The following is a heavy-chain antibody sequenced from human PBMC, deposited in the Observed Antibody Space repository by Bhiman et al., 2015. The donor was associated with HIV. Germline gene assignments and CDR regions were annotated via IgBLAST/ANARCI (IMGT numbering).Heavy chain of an antibody. CDR2: ITSTSKYI. CDR1: GFTFSSYS. J-gene: IGHJ2*01. CDR3: AKGNLISSSWYFDL. D-gene: IGHD6-6*01. V-gene: IGHV3-21*04. Sequence: EAELVESGGGLVKPGGSLRLSCAASGFTFSSYSMNWVRQAPGKGLEWVSSITSTSKYIYYADSVKGRFTISRDNSKNTLYLQVNSLRAEDTAVYFCAKGNLISSSWYFDLWGRGTLVTVSS.